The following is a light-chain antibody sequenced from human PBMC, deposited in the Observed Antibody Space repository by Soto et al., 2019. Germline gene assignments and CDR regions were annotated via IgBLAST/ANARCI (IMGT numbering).Light chain of an antibody. V-gene: IGKV1-9*01. CDR2: AAS. CDR1: QGISNY. Sequence: DFQTTQSPSYLPASVGGRVTIPCRASQGISNYLAWYQQKPGKVPKLLIYAASTLQSGVPSRFSGSGSGTDFTLTISSLQSEDFATYYCQQHNSYPITFGQGTRLENK. J-gene: IGKJ5*01. CDR3: QQHNSYPIT.